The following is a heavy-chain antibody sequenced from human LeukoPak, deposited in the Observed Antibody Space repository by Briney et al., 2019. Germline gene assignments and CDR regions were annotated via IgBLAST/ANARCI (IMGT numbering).Heavy chain of an antibody. CDR1: GFTFSSYW. D-gene: IGHD3-10*01. CDR3: ASLQPSYYYGSGRTYYFDY. Sequence: GGSLRLSCAASGFTFSSYWMSWVRQAPGKGLEWVANIKQDGSEKYYVDSVKGRFTISRDNAKNSLYLQMNSLRAEDTAVYYCASLQPSYYYGSGRTYYFDYWGQGTLVTVSS. CDR2: IKQDGSEK. J-gene: IGHJ4*02. V-gene: IGHV3-7*01.